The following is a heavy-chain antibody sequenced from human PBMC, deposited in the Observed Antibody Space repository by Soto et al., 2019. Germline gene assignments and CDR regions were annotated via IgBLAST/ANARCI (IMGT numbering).Heavy chain of an antibody. CDR2: IYYSGST. V-gene: IGHV4-59*08. CDR1: GGSISSYY. Sequence: PSETLSLTCSVSGGSISSYYWSWIRQPPGKGLEWIGYIYYSGSTNYNPSLKSRVTIPVDTSKNQFSLKLSSVTAADTAVYYCARHTVWAVADYFDYWGQGTLVTVSS. D-gene: IGHD6-19*01. J-gene: IGHJ4*02. CDR3: ARHTVWAVADYFDY.